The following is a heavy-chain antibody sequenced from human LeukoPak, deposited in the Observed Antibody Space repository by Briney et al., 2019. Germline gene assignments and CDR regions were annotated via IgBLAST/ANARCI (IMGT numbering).Heavy chain of an antibody. V-gene: IGHV3-23*01. CDR3: AKAAVAGTFGATWFDP. CDR1: GFTFSSYA. Sequence: GGSLRLSCAASGFTFSSYAMSWVRQAPGKGLEWVSAISGSGGSTYYADSVKGRFTISRDNSKNTLYRQMNSLRAEDTAVYYCAKAAVAGTFGATWFDPWGQGTLVTVSS. J-gene: IGHJ5*02. CDR2: ISGSGGST. D-gene: IGHD6-19*01.